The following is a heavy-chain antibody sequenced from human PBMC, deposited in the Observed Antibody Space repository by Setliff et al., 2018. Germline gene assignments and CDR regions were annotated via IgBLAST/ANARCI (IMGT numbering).Heavy chain of an antibody. CDR2: ISPYSGES. CDR1: GFRFTSFG. CDR3: TRSRGPRVVLAADFDF. V-gene: IGHV1-18*01. J-gene: IGHJ4*02. D-gene: IGHD3-16*01. Sequence: ASVKVSCKTSGFRFTSFGFSWVRQAPGQGLEWMGWISPYSGESNYAQKFQGRLTVTADTSTKTTYMELRSLTSDDTAVYFCTRSRGPRVVLAADFDFWGQGTLVTVSS.